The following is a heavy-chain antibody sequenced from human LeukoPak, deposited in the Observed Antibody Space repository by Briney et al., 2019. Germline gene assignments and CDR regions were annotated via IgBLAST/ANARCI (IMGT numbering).Heavy chain of an antibody. Sequence: PGGSLRLSCAASGFTFSSFDMSWVRQAPGKRLEWVSGISAGGGTTYYADSVKGRFTISRDNSKNTLYLQFNSLRAEDTAVYYCERGTSGPDSWGQGTLVTVSS. CDR2: ISAGGGTT. CDR1: GFTFSSFD. CDR3: ERGTSGPDS. J-gene: IGHJ4*02. D-gene: IGHD1-1*01. V-gene: IGHV3-23*01.